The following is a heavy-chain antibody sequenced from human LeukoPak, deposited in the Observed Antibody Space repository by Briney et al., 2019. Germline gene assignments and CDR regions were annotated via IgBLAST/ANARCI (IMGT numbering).Heavy chain of an antibody. CDR2: ISSSSSYI. Sequence: PGGSLRLSCAASGFTFSSYSMNWVRQAPGKGLEWVSSISSSSSYIYYADSVKGRFTISRDNAKNSLYLQMNSLRAEDTAVYYCARGREYSGYDDFDYGGQEPLATASS. CDR3: ARGREYSGYDDFDY. J-gene: IGHJ4*02. CDR1: GFTFSSYS. D-gene: IGHD5-12*01. V-gene: IGHV3-21*01.